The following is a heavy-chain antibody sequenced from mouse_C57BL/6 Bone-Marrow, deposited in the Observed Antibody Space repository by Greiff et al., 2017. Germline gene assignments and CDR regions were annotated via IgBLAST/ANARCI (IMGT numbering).Heavy chain of an antibody. Sequence: EVQLQQSGPELVKPGASVKISCKASGYTFTDYYMNWVKQSHGKSLEWIGDINPNNGGTSYNQKFKGKATLTVDKSSSTAYMELRSLTSEDSAVYYCARSERDDPWFAYWGQGTLVTVSA. CDR3: ARSERDDPWFAY. V-gene: IGHV1-26*01. CDR2: INPNNGGT. J-gene: IGHJ3*01. CDR1: GYTFTDYY.